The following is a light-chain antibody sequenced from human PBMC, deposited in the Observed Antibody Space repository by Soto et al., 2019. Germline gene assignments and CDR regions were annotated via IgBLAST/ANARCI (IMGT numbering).Light chain of an antibody. CDR2: DVS. V-gene: IGKV1-5*01. Sequence: DIQMTQSPSTLSASVGDRVTITCRASQSISSWLAWYQQKPGKAPNLLIYDVSSLESGVSSRFSGSGSGTEFTLTISSLQPDDSATYYCQQYNSYSEAFGQGTKVDI. CDR3: QQYNSYSEA. J-gene: IGKJ1*01. CDR1: QSISSW.